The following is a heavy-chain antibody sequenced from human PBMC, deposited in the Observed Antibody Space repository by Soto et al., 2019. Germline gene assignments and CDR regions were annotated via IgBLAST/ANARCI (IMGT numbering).Heavy chain of an antibody. D-gene: IGHD3-10*01. J-gene: IGHJ2*01. CDR2: IKQDGSEK. CDR1: GFTFSSYW. CDR3: ARDVGRYFDL. Sequence: GGSLRLSCEASGFTFSSYWMSWVRQAPGKWLEWVANIKQDGSEKYYVDSVKGRFTISRDNAKNSLYLQMNSLRAEDTAVYYCARDVGRYFDLWGRGTLVTVSS. V-gene: IGHV3-7*03.